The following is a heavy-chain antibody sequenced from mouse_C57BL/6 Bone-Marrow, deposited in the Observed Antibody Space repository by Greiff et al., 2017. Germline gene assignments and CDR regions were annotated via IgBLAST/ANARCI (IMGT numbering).Heavy chain of an antibody. CDR1: GYTFTSYW. J-gene: IGHJ3*01. D-gene: IGHD1-1*01. CDR2: IHPNSGST. V-gene: IGHV1-64*01. Sequence: QVQLKQPGAELVKPGASVKLSCKASGYTFTSYWMHWVKQRPGQGLEWIGMIHPNSGSTNYNEKFKSKATLTVDKSSSTAYMQLSSLTSEDSAVYYCARGDYYGSSGAYWGQGTLVTVSS. CDR3: ARGDYYGSSGAY.